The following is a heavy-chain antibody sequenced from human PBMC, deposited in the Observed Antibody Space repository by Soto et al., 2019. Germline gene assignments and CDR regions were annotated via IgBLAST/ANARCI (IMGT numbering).Heavy chain of an antibody. V-gene: IGHV4-59*01. CDR1: GGSISSYY. D-gene: IGHD2-2*01. Sequence: SETLSLTCTVSGGSISSYYWSWIRQPPGKGLEWIGYIYYSGSTNYNPSLKSRVTISVDTSKNQFSLKLSSVTAADTAVYYCARWRPPAAAGSSTSLPSGYYYYYYGMDVWVQGTTVTVS. CDR3: ARWRPPAAAGSSTSLPSGYYYYYYGMDV. J-gene: IGHJ6*02. CDR2: IYYSGST.